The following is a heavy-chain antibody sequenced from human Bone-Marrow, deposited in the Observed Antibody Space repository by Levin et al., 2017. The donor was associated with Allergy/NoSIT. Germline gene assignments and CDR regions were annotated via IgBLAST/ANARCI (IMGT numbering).Heavy chain of an antibody. V-gene: IGHV3-66*01. Sequence: LSLTCAASGVTVSNNYMSWVRQAPGKGLEWISLIYSGGRTDYADSVKGRFIISRDGSKNTLYLQMNSLRAEDTAMYYCARNVPVTANGYWGQGTLVTVSS. CDR2: IYSGGRT. D-gene: IGHD2-21*02. CDR1: GVTVSNNY. J-gene: IGHJ4*02. CDR3: ARNVPVTANGY.